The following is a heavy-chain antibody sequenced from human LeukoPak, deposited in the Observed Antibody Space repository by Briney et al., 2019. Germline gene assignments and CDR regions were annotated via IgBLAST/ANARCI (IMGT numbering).Heavy chain of an antibody. CDR3: ARGYCSGGSCYSYYYYNYMDV. CDR2: TYYRSRWYN. D-gene: IGHD2-15*01. Sequence: SQTLSLTCAISGDSLSSNSASWTWIRRSPSRGLEWLGRTYYRSRWYNDYATSVKTRVSINPDTSKNQFSLKLSSVTAADTAVYYCARGYCSGGSCYSYYYYNYMDVWGKGTTVTVSS. CDR1: GDSLSSNSAS. J-gene: IGHJ6*03. V-gene: IGHV6-1*01.